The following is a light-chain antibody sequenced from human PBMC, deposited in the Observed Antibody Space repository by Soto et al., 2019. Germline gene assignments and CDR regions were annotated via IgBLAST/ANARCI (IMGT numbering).Light chain of an antibody. CDR1: ALPKQF. CDR3: QSADSSGIYV. Sequence: SYELTQPPSVSVSPGQTATITCSGDALPKQFAYWYQQKPGQAPVLVIYKDSERPSGIPERFSGSSSGTTVTLTISGVQAEDEADYHCQSADSSGIYVFGSGTKLTVL. CDR2: KDS. V-gene: IGLV3-25*03. J-gene: IGLJ1*01.